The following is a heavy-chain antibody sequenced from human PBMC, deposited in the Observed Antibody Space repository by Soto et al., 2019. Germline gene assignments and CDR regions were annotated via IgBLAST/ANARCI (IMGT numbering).Heavy chain of an antibody. D-gene: IGHD3-3*01. CDR1: GYTFTSYD. CDR3: ARERKFDFWRKGLDV. Sequence: ASVKVSGKASGYTFTSYDINWVRQAPGQGLEWLGWMDPNSGSTGYAQNFQGRVTMTRNISINTAHMELSSLRSEDTAVYYCARERKFDFWRKGLDVWGQGTTVTVSS. CDR2: MDPNSGST. J-gene: IGHJ6*02. V-gene: IGHV1-8*01.